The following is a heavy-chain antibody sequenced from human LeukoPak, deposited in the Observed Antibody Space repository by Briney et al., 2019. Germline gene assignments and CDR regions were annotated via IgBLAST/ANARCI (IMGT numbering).Heavy chain of an antibody. D-gene: IGHD2/OR15-2a*01. CDR1: GGSISSYY. CDR2: ISDIGSI. CDR3: AGHHTRNTVDF. Sequence: PSETLSLTCTVSGGSISSYYWSWIRQPPGKGLEWIAYISDIGSINYNPSLKSRVTILLDTSKNQFSLKLSSVTAADTAVYYCAGHHTRNTVDFWGQGTLVTVSS. V-gene: IGHV4-59*08. J-gene: IGHJ4*02.